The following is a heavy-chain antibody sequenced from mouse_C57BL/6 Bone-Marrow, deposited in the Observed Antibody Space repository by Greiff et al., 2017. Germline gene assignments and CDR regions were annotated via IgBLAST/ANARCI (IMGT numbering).Heavy chain of an antibody. Sequence: EVKLMESGEGLVKPGGSLKLSCAASGFTFSSYAMSWVRQTPEKRLEWVAYISSGGDYIYYADTVKGRFTISRDNARNTLYLQMSSLKSEDTAMYYCTRDRDEYYFDYWGQGTTLTVSS. CDR2: ISSGGDYI. V-gene: IGHV5-9-1*02. D-gene: IGHD3-1*01. CDR3: TRDRDEYYFDY. CDR1: GFTFSSYA. J-gene: IGHJ2*01.